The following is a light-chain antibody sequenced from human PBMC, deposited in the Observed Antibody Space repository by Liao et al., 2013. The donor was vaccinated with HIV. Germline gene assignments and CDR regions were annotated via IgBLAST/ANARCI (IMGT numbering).Light chain of an antibody. CDR3: QAWDSNTGV. V-gene: IGLV3-1*01. Sequence: SYDLTQPPSVSVSPGQTASITCSGDKLGDKFASWYQQKPGQSPVLLIYQDTKRPSGIHERFSGSNSGNTATLTISGTQAMDEADYYCQAWDSNTGVFGTGSKVTVL. CDR2: QDT. CDR1: KLGDKF. J-gene: IGLJ1*01.